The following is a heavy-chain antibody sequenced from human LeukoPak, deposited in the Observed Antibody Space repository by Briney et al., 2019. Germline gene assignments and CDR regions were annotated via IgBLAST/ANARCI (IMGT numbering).Heavy chain of an antibody. J-gene: IGHJ4*02. V-gene: IGHV1-46*01. D-gene: IGHD1-26*01. Sequence: GASVKVSCKASGYTFTSYYMHWVRQAPGQGIEWMGIINPSGGSTIYAQKFQGRVTMTRDTSTSTVYMELSSLRSEDTAVYYCARVTWELLSGDYWGQGTLVTVSS. CDR3: ARVTWELLSGDY. CDR2: INPSGGST. CDR1: GYTFTSYY.